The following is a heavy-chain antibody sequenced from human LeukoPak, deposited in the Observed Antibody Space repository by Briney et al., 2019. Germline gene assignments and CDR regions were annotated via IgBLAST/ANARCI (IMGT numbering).Heavy chain of an antibody. V-gene: IGHV1-18*01. J-gene: IGHJ3*02. D-gene: IGHD3-10*01. CDR2: ISAYNGNT. CDR3: ARDTPTSITMVRGFYAFDI. CDR1: GYTFTSYG. Sequence: ASVKVSCKAPGYTFTSYGISWVRQAPGQGLEWMGWISAYNGNTNYAQKLQGRVTMTTDTSTSTAYMELRSLRSDDTAVYYCARDTPTSITMVRGFYAFDIWGQGTMVTVSS.